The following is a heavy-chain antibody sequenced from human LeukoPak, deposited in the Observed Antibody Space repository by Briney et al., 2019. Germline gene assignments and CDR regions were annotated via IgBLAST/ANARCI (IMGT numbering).Heavy chain of an antibody. CDR1: GFTFSSYA. J-gene: IGHJ2*01. CDR2: ISDDGSGK. V-gene: IGHV3-30-3*01. D-gene: IGHD6-13*01. Sequence: GGSLRLSCAASGFTFSSYAMSWVRQAPGKGLEWVAVISDDGSGKYYADSGKGRFSISRDNSKNTVYLQMNSLRPEDTAVHYCARQLSGTRWYFDLWGRGTLVTVSS. CDR3: ARQLSGTRWYFDL.